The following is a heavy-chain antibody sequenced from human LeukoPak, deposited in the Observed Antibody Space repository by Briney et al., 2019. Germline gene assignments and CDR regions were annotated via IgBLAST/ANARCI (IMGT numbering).Heavy chain of an antibody. V-gene: IGHV4-4*07. CDR1: GGSISIYE. D-gene: IGHD3-10*01. CDR3: ARETSGTYYNPLGYMDV. J-gene: IGHJ6*03. Sequence: PSETPSLTCTISGGSISIYEGNWIRQPAGKGLEWIGRIFPSGIPNYNPSLKSRVTMSVDTSKNQFSLNLSSVIAADTAIYYCARETSGTYYNPLGYMDVWGKGTTVSVS. CDR2: IFPSGIP.